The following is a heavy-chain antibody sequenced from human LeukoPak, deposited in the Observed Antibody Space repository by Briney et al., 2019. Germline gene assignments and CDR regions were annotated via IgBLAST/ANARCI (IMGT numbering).Heavy chain of an antibody. CDR3: AKDESGSRSSARCYKWFDP. CDR1: GFTFSSFW. V-gene: IGHV3-7*03. Sequence: PGGSLRLSCAASGFTFSSFWMSWVRQAPGKGLKWVAKIKTDGSEKYYVDSVKGRFTISRDNSKNTLYVQMTSLRAEDTAVYYCAKDESGSRSSARCYKWFDPWGQGTLVTVSS. J-gene: IGHJ5*02. CDR2: IKTDGSEK. D-gene: IGHD2-2*02.